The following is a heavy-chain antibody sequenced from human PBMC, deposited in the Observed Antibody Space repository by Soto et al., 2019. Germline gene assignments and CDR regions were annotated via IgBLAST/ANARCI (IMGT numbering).Heavy chain of an antibody. J-gene: IGHJ4*02. CDR2: INNDGSDT. CDR1: GFTFRYYW. CDR3: GSLFEF. V-gene: IGHV3-74*01. Sequence: EVHLVESGGGLVQPGGSLRLSCAASGFTFRYYWLHWVRQVPGRGPVWVSGINNDGSDTFYADFVEGRFTISRDNAKNTVYLQLDSLRAEDTAVYYCGSLFEFWGQGTLVTVPP.